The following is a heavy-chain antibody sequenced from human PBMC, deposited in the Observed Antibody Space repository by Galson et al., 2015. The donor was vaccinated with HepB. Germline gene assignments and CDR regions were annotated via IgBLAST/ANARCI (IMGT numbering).Heavy chain of an antibody. V-gene: IGHV2-70*11. CDR2: IDWDDDK. D-gene: IGHD6-13*01. CDR3: ARITLKYSSSRDYYGMDV. Sequence: PALVKPTQTLTLTCTFSGFSLSTSGMCVSWIRQPPGKALEWLARIDWDDDKYYSTSLKTRLTISKDTSKNQVVLTMTNMDPVDTATYYCARITLKYSSSRDYYGMDVWGQGTTVTVSS. CDR1: GFSLSTSGMC. J-gene: IGHJ6*02.